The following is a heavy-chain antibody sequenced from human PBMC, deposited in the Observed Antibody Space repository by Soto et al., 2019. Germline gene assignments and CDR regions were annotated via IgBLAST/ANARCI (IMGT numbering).Heavy chain of an antibody. Sequence: EVQLLDSGGGLVQPGGSLRLSCAASGSIFSNYAMNCVRQAPGKGLEWVSIISGSSGSTYYADSVKGRFISSRDNSKNMLYLQTNSLGAADTAMYYCAKVPLPPYYFAYWGPGTPVTVSS. CDR2: ISGSSGST. CDR1: GSIFSNYA. V-gene: IGHV3-23*01. CDR3: AKVPLPPYYFAY. J-gene: IGHJ4*02.